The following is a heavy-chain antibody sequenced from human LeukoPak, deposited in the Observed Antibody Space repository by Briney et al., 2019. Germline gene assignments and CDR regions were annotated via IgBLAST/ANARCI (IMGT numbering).Heavy chain of an antibody. CDR2: ISWNSGSI. Sequence: GGSLRLSCAASGFTFDDYAMHWVRQAPGKGLEWVSGISWNSGSIGYADSVKGRFTISRDNAKNSLYLQMNSLRAEDTALYYCAKGPGAAVGKRYIPPWGQGNLVTVSS. CDR3: AKGPGAAVGKRYIPP. D-gene: IGHD6-13*01. CDR1: GFTFDDYA. V-gene: IGHV3-9*01. J-gene: IGHJ1*01.